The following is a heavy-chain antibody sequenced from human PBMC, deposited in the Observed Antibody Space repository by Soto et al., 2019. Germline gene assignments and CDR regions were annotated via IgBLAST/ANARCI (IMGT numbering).Heavy chain of an antibody. D-gene: IGHD3-10*01. V-gene: IGHV3-48*03. CDR2: ISSSGSTT. J-gene: IGHJ3*01. Sequence: EVQLVESGGDLVQPGGSLRLSCAASGFTFYTYEMNWVRQAPGKGLEWVSYISSSGSTTYYADSVKGRFTISRDNAKNSLYLQMNSLRAEDTAIYYCATRSGGGGAFDFWGQGTMVTVSS. CDR3: ATRSGGGGAFDF. CDR1: GFTFYTYE.